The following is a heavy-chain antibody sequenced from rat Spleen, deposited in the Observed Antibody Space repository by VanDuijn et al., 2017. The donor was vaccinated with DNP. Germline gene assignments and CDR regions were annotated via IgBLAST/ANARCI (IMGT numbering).Heavy chain of an antibody. CDR3: AGRPPPTRGPFDY. J-gene: IGHJ2*01. CDR1: GITFSDHN. CDR2: ISYDGSDT. Sequence: EVQLVESGGGLVQPGRSLKLSCAVSGITFSDHNMAWVRQAPQKSLEWVATISYDGSDTYYRDSMKGRFTISRDNAKSTLDLQIDSLRSEDTATYYCAGRPPPTRGPFDYWGQGVTVTVSS. V-gene: IGHV5-7*01. D-gene: IGHD1-4*01.